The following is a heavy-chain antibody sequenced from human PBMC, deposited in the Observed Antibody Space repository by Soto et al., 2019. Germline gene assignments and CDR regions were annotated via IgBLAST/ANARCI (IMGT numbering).Heavy chain of an antibody. Sequence: SGPTLVNPTQTLTLTCTFSGFSLSTGGMGVGWIRQPPGKALEWLALIYWDGDRRYRPSLMSRLTITKDTSKNQVVLTMTNMDPMDTATYYCVHSRCGGDCLQSYSSHYYYGMDIWGQGTTVTVSS. CDR3: VHSRCGGDCLQSYSSHYYYGMDI. V-gene: IGHV2-5*02. D-gene: IGHD2-21*02. CDR2: IYWDGDR. CDR1: GFSLSTGGMG. J-gene: IGHJ6*02.